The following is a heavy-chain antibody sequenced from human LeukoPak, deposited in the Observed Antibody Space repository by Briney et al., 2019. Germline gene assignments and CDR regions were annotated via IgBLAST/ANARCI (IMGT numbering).Heavy chain of an antibody. J-gene: IGHJ4*02. CDR1: GFTFSNYT. CDR3: ARGYSRSYYDY. D-gene: IGHD1-26*01. CDR2: ISSSSSVI. V-gene: IGHV3-48*02. Sequence: GGSLRLSCAASGFTFSNYTLSWVRQAPGKGLEWVSYISSSSSVIYYAGSVRGRFTISRDNAKNSLSLQMNSLRDEDTAIYYCARGYSRSYYDYWGQGTLVTVSS.